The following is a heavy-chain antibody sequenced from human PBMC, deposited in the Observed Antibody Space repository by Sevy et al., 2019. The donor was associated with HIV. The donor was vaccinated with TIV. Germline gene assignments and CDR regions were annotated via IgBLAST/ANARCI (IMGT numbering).Heavy chain of an antibody. J-gene: IGHJ4*02. V-gene: IGHV3-7*01. Sequence: GGSLRLSCVASGFTFSSYWMTWVRQAPGRGLEWVANIRQDGSDEFYVDSVKGRFTISRDNAKNSLYLQMNSLRAEDTAVYYCARFEDYWGQGTLVTVSS. CDR3: ARFEDY. CDR2: IRQDGSDE. CDR1: GFTFSSYW.